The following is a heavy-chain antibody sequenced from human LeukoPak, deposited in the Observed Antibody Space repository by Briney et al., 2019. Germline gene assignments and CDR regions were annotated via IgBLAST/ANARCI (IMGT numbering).Heavy chain of an antibody. V-gene: IGHV1-69*06. CDR3: ARGGYCSSTSCYPYFDY. J-gene: IGHJ4*02. CDR2: IIPIFGTA. CDR1: GGTFSSYA. Sequence: SVKVSCKASGGTFSSYAISWVRQAPGQELEWMGGIIPIFGTANYAQKFQGRVTITADKSTSTAYMELSSLRSEDAAVYYCARGGYCSSTSCYPYFDYWGQGTLVTVSS. D-gene: IGHD2-2*01.